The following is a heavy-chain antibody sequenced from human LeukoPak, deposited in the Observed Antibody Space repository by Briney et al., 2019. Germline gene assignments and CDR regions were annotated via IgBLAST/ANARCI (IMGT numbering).Heavy chain of an antibody. V-gene: IGHV3-23*03. Sequence: PGASLRLSCAASGFAFSTYAMIWVRQAPGKGLEWVSLIHNDAATTYYADSVRGRFTVSRDNSKNTLYLEMNSLRAEDTAVYYCAKGKGGTSFNYCFDYWGQGTPVSVSS. CDR3: AKGKGGTSFNYCFDY. J-gene: IGHJ4*02. CDR1: GFAFSTYA. D-gene: IGHD2/OR15-2a*01. CDR2: IHNDAATT.